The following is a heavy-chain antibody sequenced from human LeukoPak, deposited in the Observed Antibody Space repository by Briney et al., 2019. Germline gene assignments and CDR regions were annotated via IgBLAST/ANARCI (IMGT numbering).Heavy chain of an antibody. CDR1: GFTFTGYY. J-gene: IGHJ5*02. CDR2: INPNSGDT. D-gene: IGHD2-2*03. Sequence: ASVKVSCKASGFTFTGYYMHWVRQAPGKGLEWMGWINPNSGDTKYAQKFQGRVTMTRDTPISTAYMELSRLRSDNTAVYYCARDLILGYCSSTSCSNWFDPWGQGTLVTVSS. CDR3: ARDLILGYCSSTSCSNWFDP. V-gene: IGHV1-2*02.